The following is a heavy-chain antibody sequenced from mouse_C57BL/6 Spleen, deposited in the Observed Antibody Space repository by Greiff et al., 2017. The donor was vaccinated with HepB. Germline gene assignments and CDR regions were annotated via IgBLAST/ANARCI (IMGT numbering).Heavy chain of an antibody. CDR3: ARSAGTSDTDY. J-gene: IGHJ2*01. V-gene: IGHV1-82*01. D-gene: IGHD4-1*01. CDR1: GYAFSSSW. CDR2: IYPGDGDT. Sequence: VMLVESGPELVKPGASVKISCKASGYAFSSSWMNWVKQRPGKGLEWIGRIYPGDGDTNYNGKFKGKATLTADKSSSTAYMQLSSLTSEDSAVYFCARSAGTSDTDYWGQGTTLTVSS.